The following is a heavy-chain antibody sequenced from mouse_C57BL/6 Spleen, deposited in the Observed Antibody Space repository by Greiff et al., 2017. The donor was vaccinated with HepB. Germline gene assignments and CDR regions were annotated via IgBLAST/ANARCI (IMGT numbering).Heavy chain of an antibody. CDR2: IYPGDGDT. CDR1: GYAFSSYW. V-gene: IGHV1-80*01. D-gene: IGHD4-1*01. Sequence: VQLQESGAELVKPGASVKISCKASGYAFSSYWMNWVKQRPGKGLEWIGQIYPGDGDTNYNGKFKGKATLTADKSSSTAYMQLSSLTSEDSAVYFCARCWDGDYFDYWGQGTTLTVSS. CDR3: ARCWDGDYFDY. J-gene: IGHJ2*01.